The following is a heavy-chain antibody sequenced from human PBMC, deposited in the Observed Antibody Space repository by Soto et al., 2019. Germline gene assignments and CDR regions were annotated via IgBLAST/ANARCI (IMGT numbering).Heavy chain of an antibody. D-gene: IGHD3-3*01. J-gene: IGHJ6*03. CDR1: GGSISSYY. Sequence: PSETLSLTCTVSGGSISSYYWSWIRQPPGKGLEWIGYIYYSGSTNYNPSLKSRVTISVDTSKNQFSLKLSSVTAADTAVYYCASHGRGRWWSGYTFVDYYYMDVWGKGTTVTVSS. V-gene: IGHV4-59*08. CDR3: ASHGRGRWWSGYTFVDYYYMDV. CDR2: IYYSGST.